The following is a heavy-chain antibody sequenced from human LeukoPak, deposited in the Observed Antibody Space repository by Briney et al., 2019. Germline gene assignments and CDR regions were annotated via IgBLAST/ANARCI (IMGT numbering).Heavy chain of an antibody. CDR1: GFTFSDYY. J-gene: IGHJ4*02. D-gene: IGHD1-26*01. V-gene: IGHV3-11*04. Sequence: GGSLRLFCAASGFTFSDYYMSWIRQAPGKGLEWVSYITSTGSTIFYTDSVKGRFTVSRDNAKNSLYLQMNSLRAEDTAVYYCARGEWELPLDYWGQGTLVTVSS. CDR2: ITSTGSTI. CDR3: ARGEWELPLDY.